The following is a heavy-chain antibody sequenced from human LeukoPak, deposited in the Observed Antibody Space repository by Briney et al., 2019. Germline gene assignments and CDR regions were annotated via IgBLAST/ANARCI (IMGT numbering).Heavy chain of an antibody. CDR3: AKQNSGLSGKRTGDAFDI. CDR2: TSGSGGST. CDR1: GFTFSSYA. Sequence: GGSLRLSCAASGFTFSSYAMSWVRQAPGKGLEWVSATSGSGGSTYYADSVKGRFTISRDNSKNTLYLQMNSLRAEDTAVYYCAKQNSGLSGKRTGDAFDIWGQGTMVTVSS. V-gene: IGHV3-23*01. J-gene: IGHJ3*02. D-gene: IGHD3-10*01.